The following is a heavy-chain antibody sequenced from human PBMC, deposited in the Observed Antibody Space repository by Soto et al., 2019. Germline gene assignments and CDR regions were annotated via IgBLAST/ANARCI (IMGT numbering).Heavy chain of an antibody. Sequence: SVKVSCKASGGTFSSYAISWVRQAPGQGLEWMGGIIPIFGTANYAQKFQGRVTITADESTSTAYMELSSLRSEDTAVYYCARGLGVATIDPFDYWGQGTLVTVSS. J-gene: IGHJ4*02. D-gene: IGHD5-12*01. V-gene: IGHV1-69*13. CDR2: IIPIFGTA. CDR1: GGTFSSYA. CDR3: ARGLGVATIDPFDY.